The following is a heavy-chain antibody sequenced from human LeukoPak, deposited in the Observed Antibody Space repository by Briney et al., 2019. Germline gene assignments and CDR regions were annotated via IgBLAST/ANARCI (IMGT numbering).Heavy chain of an antibody. CDR3: TRGQKWNLLPAEY. J-gene: IGHJ4*02. Sequence: PGGSLRLSCAASGFTFSTYDMTWIRQAPGKGLEWVSSISSTRFYIYYADSVKGRFTISRDNAKDSLYLQMNSLSADDTAVYYCTRGQKWNLLPAEYWGQGTLVAVSS. CDR1: GFTFSTYD. D-gene: IGHD1-1*01. V-gene: IGHV3-21*01. CDR2: ISSTRFYI.